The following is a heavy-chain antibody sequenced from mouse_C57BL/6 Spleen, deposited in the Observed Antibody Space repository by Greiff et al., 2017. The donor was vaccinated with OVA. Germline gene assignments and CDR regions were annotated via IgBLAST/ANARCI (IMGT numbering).Heavy chain of an antibody. V-gene: IGHV1-80*01. J-gene: IGHJ4*01. CDR2: IYPGDGDT. CDR1: GYAFSSYW. Sequence: QVQLQQSGAELVKPGASVKISCKASGYAFSSYWMNWVKQRPGKGLEWIGQIYPGDGDTNYNGKFKGKATLTADKSSSTAYMQLSSLTSEDSAVYFCARMDYYYGSSYDAMDYWGQGTSVTVSS. CDR3: ARMDYYYGSSYDAMDY. D-gene: IGHD1-1*01.